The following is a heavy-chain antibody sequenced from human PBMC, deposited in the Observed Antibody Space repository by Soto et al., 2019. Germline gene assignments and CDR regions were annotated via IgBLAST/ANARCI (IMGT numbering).Heavy chain of an antibody. J-gene: IGHJ6*02. CDR1: GGTFSSYA. Sequence: ASVKVSCKASGGTFSSYAISWVRQAPGQGLEWMGGIIPIFGTANYAQKFQGRVTITADESTSTAYMELSSLRSEDTAVYYCASHVVEFGVVPQHYYYYGMDVWGQGTTVTVSS. D-gene: IGHD3-3*01. V-gene: IGHV1-69*13. CDR2: IIPIFGTA. CDR3: ASHVVEFGVVPQHYYYYGMDV.